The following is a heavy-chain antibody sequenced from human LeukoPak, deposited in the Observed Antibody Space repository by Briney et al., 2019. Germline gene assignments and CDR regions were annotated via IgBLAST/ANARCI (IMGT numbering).Heavy chain of an antibody. CDR2: INHSGST. D-gene: IGHD3-10*01. J-gene: IGHJ4*02. V-gene: IGHV4-39*07. CDR1: GDSISTSNSY. CDR3: ARERDGSGTQRGLDY. Sequence: PSETLSLTCTVSGDSISTSNSYWGWIRQPPGKGLEWIGEINHSGSTNYNPSLKSRVTISVDASKNQFSLKLSSVTAADTAVYYCARERDGSGTQRGLDYWGQGTLVTASS.